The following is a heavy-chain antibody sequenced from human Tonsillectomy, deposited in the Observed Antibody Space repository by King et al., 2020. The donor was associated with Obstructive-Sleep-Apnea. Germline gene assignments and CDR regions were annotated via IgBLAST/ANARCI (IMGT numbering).Heavy chain of an antibody. CDR1: GGTSSSFA. J-gene: IGHJ4*02. V-gene: IGHV1-69*09. CDR2: IIPLLDIA. D-gene: IGHD3-16*02. CDR3: ARGNVDIAIPFVY. Sequence: VQLVESGAAVKNPGSSVKVSCKASGGTSSSFAITWVRQAPGQGLEWMGRIIPLLDIANYAQKLQGRVMITADKFTSTAYMELSSLRSEDTAIYYCARGNVDIAIPFVYRGQRTLVTVP.